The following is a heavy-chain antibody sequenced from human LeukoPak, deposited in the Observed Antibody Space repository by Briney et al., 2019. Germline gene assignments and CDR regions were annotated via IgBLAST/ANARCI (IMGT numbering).Heavy chain of an antibody. CDR3: AKDTVVVPAALDDAFDI. Sequence: GGSLRLSCAASGFTFSSYAMSWVRQAPGKGLEWVSAISGSGGSTYYADSVKGRFTISRDNSKNTLYLQMNSLRAEDTAVYCCAKDTVVVPAALDDAFDIWGQGTMVTVSS. CDR2: ISGSGGST. CDR1: GFTFSSYA. V-gene: IGHV3-23*01. J-gene: IGHJ3*02. D-gene: IGHD2-2*01.